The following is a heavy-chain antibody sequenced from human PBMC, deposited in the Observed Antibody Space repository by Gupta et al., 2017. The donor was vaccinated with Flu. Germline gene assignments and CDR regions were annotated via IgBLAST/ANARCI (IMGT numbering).Heavy chain of an antibody. J-gene: IGHJ6*02. Sequence: QVQLQESGPRLVKPSQTLSLTCTVSGGSISSGGYYWTWIRQLPGNGLEWIGYIYYSGRTYSNPSLRSRLTFSIDTSKNQFSLKLSSVTAADTAVYYCARDRDGSGSYAEFEYEYGMDVWGQGTTVIVS. D-gene: IGHD3-10*01. CDR3: ARDRDGSGSYAEFEYEYGMDV. CDR1: GGSISSGGYY. V-gene: IGHV4-31*03. CDR2: IYYSGRT.